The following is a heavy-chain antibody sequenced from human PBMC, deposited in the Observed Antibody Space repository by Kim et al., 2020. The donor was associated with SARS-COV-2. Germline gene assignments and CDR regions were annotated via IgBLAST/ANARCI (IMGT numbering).Heavy chain of an antibody. V-gene: IGHV4-31*03. CDR2: IYYSGST. D-gene: IGHD3-22*01. CDR1: GGSISSGGYY. J-gene: IGHJ4*02. CDR3: ARDGSLQSPFDY. Sequence: SETLSLTCTVSGGSISSGGYYWSWIRQHPGKGLEWIGYIYYSGSTYYNPSLKSRVTISVDTSKNQFSLKLSPVTAADTAVYYCARDGSLQSPFDYWGQGTLVTVSS.